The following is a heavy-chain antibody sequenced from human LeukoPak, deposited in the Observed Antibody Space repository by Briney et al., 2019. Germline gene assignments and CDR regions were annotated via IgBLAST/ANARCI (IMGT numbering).Heavy chain of an antibody. CDR3: ARDGCSSTSCYLYYYYYMDV. V-gene: IGHV1-2*02. CDR1: GYTFTGYY. D-gene: IGHD2-2*01. J-gene: IGHJ6*03. CDR2: INPNSGGT. Sequence: GASVKVSCKASGYTFTGYYMHWVRQAPGQGLEWMGWINPNSGGTNYAQKIQGRVTMTRDTSISTAYVELSRLRSDDTAVYYCARDGCSSTSCYLYYYYYMDVWGKGTTVTVSS.